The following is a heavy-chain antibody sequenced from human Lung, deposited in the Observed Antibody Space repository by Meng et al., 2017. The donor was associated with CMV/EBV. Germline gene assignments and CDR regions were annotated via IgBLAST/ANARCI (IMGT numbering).Heavy chain of an antibody. D-gene: IGHD2-15*01. CDR1: SFSGYY. CDR2: INHNGST. CDR3: ARATLYCSGGSCYTNWFDP. Sequence: SFSGYYWSWTRQPPGKGLEWIGEINHNGSTNYNPSLKSRVTISVDTSKNQFSLKLSSVTAADTAVYYCARATLYCSGGSCYTNWFDPWGQGTLVTVSS. V-gene: IGHV4-34*01. J-gene: IGHJ5*02.